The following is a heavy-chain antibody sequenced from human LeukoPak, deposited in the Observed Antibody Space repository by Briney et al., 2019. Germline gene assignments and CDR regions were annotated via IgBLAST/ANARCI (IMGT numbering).Heavy chain of an antibody. J-gene: IGHJ4*02. D-gene: IGHD2-8*02. CDR2: ISYDGSNK. CDR1: GFTFSSYA. Sequence: GRSLRLSCAASGFTFSSYATHWVRQAPGRGLEWVAVISYDGSNKYYADSVKGRFTISRDNSKNTLYLQMNSLRAEDTAVYYCARATGHNFDYWGQGTLVTVSS. V-gene: IGHV3-30*04. CDR3: ARATGHNFDY.